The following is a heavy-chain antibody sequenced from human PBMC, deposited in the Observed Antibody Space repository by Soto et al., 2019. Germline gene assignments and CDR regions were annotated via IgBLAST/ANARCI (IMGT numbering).Heavy chain of an antibody. V-gene: IGHV1-18*01. D-gene: IGHD3-9*01. CDR1: GYTFTSYG. Sequence: QVQLVQSGAEVKKPGASVKVSCKASGYTFTSYGISWVRQAPGQGLEWMGWISAYNGNTNYAQRLQGRVTMTTDTSTSTAYMELRSLRSDDTAVYYCARAAHYDMLTGYDYFDYWGQGTLVTVSS. J-gene: IGHJ4*02. CDR2: ISAYNGNT. CDR3: ARAAHYDMLTGYDYFDY.